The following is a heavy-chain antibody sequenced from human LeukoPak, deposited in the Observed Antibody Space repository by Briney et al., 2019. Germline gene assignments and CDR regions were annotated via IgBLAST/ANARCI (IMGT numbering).Heavy chain of an antibody. CDR3: AKDQAIVVVPAAMPGDY. J-gene: IGHJ4*02. Sequence: GGSLRLSCAVSGLTFSNSAMSWVRQAPGKGLEWVSAISVGSDVIYYADSVKGRFTISRDNSKNTLYLQMNSLRAEDTAVYHCAKDQAIVVVPAAMPGDYWGQGTLVTVSS. CDR1: GLTFSNSA. CDR2: ISVGSDVI. D-gene: IGHD2-2*01. V-gene: IGHV3-23*01.